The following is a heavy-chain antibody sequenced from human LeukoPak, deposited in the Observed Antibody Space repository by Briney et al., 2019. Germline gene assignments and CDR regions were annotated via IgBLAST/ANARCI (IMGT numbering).Heavy chain of an antibody. CDR1: GGSISSGSYY. CDR3: ARASWPGRGSRFDP. V-gene: IGHV4-61*02. Sequence: SETLSLTCTASGGSISSGSYYWSWIRQPAGKGLEWIGRIYSSGSTNYNPSLKSRVIISVDTSKNQFSLKLSSVTAADTAVYYCARASWPGRGSRFDPWGQGTLVTVSS. CDR2: IYSSGST. D-gene: IGHD3-16*01. J-gene: IGHJ5*02.